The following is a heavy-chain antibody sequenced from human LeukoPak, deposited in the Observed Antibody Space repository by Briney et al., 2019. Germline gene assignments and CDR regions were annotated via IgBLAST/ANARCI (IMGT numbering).Heavy chain of an antibody. CDR3: ARGPMGYYDFWSGYPDYYYYYYMDV. CDR2: MNPNSGNT. V-gene: IGHV1-8*03. CDR1: GYTFTSYD. D-gene: IGHD3-3*01. J-gene: IGHJ6*03. Sequence: GASVKVSCKASGYTFTSYDINWVRQATGQGLEWMGWMNPNSGNTGYAQKFQGRVTITRNTSISTAYMELSSLRSEDTAVYYCARGPMGYYDFWSGYPDYYYYYYMDVWGKGTTVTVSS.